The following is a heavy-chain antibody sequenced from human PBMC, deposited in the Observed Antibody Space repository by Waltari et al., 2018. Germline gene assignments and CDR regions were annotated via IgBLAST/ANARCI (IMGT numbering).Heavy chain of an antibody. D-gene: IGHD3-10*01. J-gene: IGHJ4*02. CDR3: ATIQAPTLWFGELWFDY. V-gene: IGHV1-24*01. CDR1: GYNLTELS. CDR2: FAPEDGET. Sequence: QVQLVQSGAEVKKPGASVKVSCKVSGYNLTELSMHWVRQAPGKGLEWMGGFAPEDGETIYAQKFQGRVTMNEDTATDTAYMELSSLRSEDTAVYYCATIQAPTLWFGELWFDYWGQGTLVTVSS.